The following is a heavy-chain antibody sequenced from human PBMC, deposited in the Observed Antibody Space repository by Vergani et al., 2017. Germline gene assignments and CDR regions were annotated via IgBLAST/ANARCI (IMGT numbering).Heavy chain of an antibody. V-gene: IGHV2-5*04. CDR1: GFSLNTRGVS. J-gene: IGHJ6*03. D-gene: IGHD1-7*01. Sequence: QITLKESGPTLVKPTQTLTLTCTFSGFSLNTRGVSVAWIRQPPGKALDWLALIYWNDDQHYSPSLNNRVTITKDTSKNQVVLTMTNMDYVDTGTYYCVYRETECGTTGCFYPFYYCYYMDVWGKGTTVTVSS. CDR2: IYWNDDQ. CDR3: VYRETECGTTGCFYPFYYCYYMDV.